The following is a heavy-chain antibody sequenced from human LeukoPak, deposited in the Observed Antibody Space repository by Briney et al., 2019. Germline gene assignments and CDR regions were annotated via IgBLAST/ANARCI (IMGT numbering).Heavy chain of an antibody. J-gene: IGHJ4*02. CDR2: INWNAGTT. CDR1: GFTFDDYG. Sequence: GGSLRLSCEASGFTFDDYGMTWVRQVPGKGLEWISSINWNAGTTSYADSVKGLFTFSRHNDKNSLYLQMNSLRAEDTALYYCARGGYRQLAYFDYWGQGALVTVSS. CDR3: ARGGYRQLAYFDY. V-gene: IGHV3-20*04. D-gene: IGHD3-16*02.